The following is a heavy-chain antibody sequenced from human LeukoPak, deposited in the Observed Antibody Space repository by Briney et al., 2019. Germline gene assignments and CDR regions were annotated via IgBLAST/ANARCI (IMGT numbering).Heavy chain of an antibody. V-gene: IGHV4-39*01. J-gene: IGHJ6*03. D-gene: IGHD5/OR15-5a*01. CDR3: ARQVSDYYYYYIDV. Sequence: SETLSLTCTVSGGSIGSSGYYWDWVRQPPGKGLEWIGSIYYSETTYYNPSLRSRATISVDTSKSQFSLNLRSVTAADTAVYYCARQVSDYYYYYIDVWGRGTAVTVSS. CDR1: GGSIGSSGYY. CDR2: IYYSETT.